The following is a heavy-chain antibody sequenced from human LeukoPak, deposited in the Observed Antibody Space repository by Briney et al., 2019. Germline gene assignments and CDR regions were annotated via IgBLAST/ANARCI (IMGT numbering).Heavy chain of an antibody. J-gene: IGHJ3*02. CDR1: GGSFSGYY. Sequence: PSETLSLTCAVYGGSFSGYYWSWIRQPPGKGLEWIGEINHSGSTNYNPSLKSRVTISVDTSKNQFSLKLSSVTAADTAVYYCARRSQFTIFGVVIIPGSDAFDIWGQGTMVTVSS. CDR3: ARRSQFTIFGVVIIPGSDAFDI. CDR2: INHSGST. D-gene: IGHD3-3*01. V-gene: IGHV4-34*01.